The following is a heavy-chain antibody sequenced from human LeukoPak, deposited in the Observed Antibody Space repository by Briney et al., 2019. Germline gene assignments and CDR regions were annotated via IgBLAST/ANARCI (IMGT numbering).Heavy chain of an antibody. J-gene: IGHJ4*02. Sequence: SETLSLTCTVSGGSISSSSYYWSWIRQPAGKGLEWIGRLYTSGSTNYNPSLKGRVTMSVDKSKNQFSLKLSSVTAADTAVYRCATFQGYSGYEDWGQGTLVTVSS. V-gene: IGHV4-61*02. CDR3: ATFQGYSGYED. D-gene: IGHD5-12*01. CDR1: GGSISSSSYY. CDR2: LYTSGST.